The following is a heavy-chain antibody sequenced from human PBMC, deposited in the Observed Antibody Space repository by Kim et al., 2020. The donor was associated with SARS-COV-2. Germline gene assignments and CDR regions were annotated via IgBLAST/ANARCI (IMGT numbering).Heavy chain of an antibody. J-gene: IGHJ4*02. Sequence: GSTHSTPSLKRRVTISVDTAKNQFSLKLSSVTAADTAVYYCARGNYGGKVYWGQGTLVTVSS. V-gene: IGHV4-34*01. CDR2: GST. D-gene: IGHD4-17*01. CDR3: ARGNYGGKVY.